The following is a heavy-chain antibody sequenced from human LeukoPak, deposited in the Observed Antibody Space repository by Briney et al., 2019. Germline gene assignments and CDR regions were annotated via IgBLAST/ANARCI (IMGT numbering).Heavy chain of an antibody. D-gene: IGHD3-10*01. CDR2: IYHSGST. Sequence: SETLSLTCTVSGGSISSSSYYWGCIRQPPGKGLEWIGSIYHSGSTYYNPSLKSRVTISVDTSKNQFSLKLSSVTAADTAVYYCARRIYGSGSPNWFDPWGQGTLVTVSS. CDR3: ARRIYGSGSPNWFDP. J-gene: IGHJ5*02. CDR1: GGSISSSSYY. V-gene: IGHV4-39*07.